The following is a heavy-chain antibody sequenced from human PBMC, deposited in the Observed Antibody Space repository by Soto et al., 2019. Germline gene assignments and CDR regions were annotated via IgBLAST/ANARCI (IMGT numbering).Heavy chain of an antibody. J-gene: IGHJ3*02. CDR3: ARTGYGATDAFDI. CDR2: MNPNSGNT. V-gene: IGHV1-8*01. CDR1: GYAINSKY. Sequence: ASVKVTSKARGYAINSKYRKSLRHSTGQGLEWMGWMNPNSGNTGYAQKFQGRVTMTRNTSISTAYMELSSLRSEDTAVYYCARTGYGATDAFDIWGQGTMV. D-gene: IGHD5-12*01.